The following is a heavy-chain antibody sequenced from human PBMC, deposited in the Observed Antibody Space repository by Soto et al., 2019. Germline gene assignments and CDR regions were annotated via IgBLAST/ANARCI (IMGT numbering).Heavy chain of an antibody. Sequence: SGFTFSSYAMSWVRQAPGKGLEWVSAISGSGGSTYYADSVKGRFTISRDNSKNTLYLQMNSLRAEDTAVYYCAKDLLITFGGVISAEYFQHWGQGTLVTVSS. D-gene: IGHD3-16*02. V-gene: IGHV3-23*01. CDR1: GFTFSSYA. J-gene: IGHJ1*01. CDR3: AKDLLITFGGVISAEYFQH. CDR2: ISGSGGST.